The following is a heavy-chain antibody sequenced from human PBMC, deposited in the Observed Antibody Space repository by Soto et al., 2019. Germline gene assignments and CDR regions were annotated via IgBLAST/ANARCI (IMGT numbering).Heavy chain of an antibody. CDR2: ISPNSGAT. D-gene: IGHD6-25*01. Sequence: QVQLVQSEGELRQPGASVTVSCRASGYTFTSYGIIWVRQAPGQGLEWMGYISPNSGATTYAQNLQGRLTLTTYTSTSTAYMELRSLSSDDTAIYYCVRAMWTRSGPQTFFDYWGLGALVTVSS. CDR1: GYTFTSYG. V-gene: IGHV1-18*01. J-gene: IGHJ4*02. CDR3: VRAMWTRSGPQTFFDY.